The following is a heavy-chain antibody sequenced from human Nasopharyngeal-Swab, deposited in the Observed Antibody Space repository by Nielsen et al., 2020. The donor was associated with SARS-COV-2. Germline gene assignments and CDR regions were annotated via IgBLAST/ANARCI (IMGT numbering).Heavy chain of an antibody. V-gene: IGHV4-38-2*02. CDR2: IYHSGST. D-gene: IGHD6-13*01. CDR3: AREGLAAASDY. J-gene: IGHJ4*02. CDR1: CYSISSGYY. Sequence: SETLSLTPTVSCYSISSGYYWGWIRQPPGKGLEWIGSIYHSGSTYYNPSLKSRVTISVDTSKNQFSLKLSSVTAADTAVYYCAREGLAAASDYWGQGTLVTVSS.